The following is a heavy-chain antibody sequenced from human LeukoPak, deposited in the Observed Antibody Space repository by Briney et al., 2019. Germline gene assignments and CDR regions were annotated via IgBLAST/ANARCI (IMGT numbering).Heavy chain of an antibody. Sequence: GGSLRLSCAASGFTFSSYAMSWVRQAPGKGLEYVSAISSNGGTTYYANSVKGRFTISRDNAKSSMWLQMNSLRDEDTAVYYCARDQTPFYWGQGSLVTVSS. CDR2: ISSNGGTT. V-gene: IGHV3-64*01. CDR3: ARDQTPFY. CDR1: GFTFSSYA. J-gene: IGHJ4*02. D-gene: IGHD2-15*01.